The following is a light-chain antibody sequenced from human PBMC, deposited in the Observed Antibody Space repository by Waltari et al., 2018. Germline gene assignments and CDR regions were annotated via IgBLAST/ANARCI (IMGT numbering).Light chain of an antibody. CDR3: SSDAVSNNFYD. CDR1: GSGCS. J-gene: IGLJ1*01. V-gene: IGLV2-8*01. CDR2: EVN. Sequence: QSALTQPPSASGSPGQSVTISCTGTGSGCSVSWYQPHPGKAPKLLIYEVNKRPSGVPDRFSGSKSGNTASLTVSGLQAEDEGDYYCSSDAVSNNFYDFGTGTKVTVL.